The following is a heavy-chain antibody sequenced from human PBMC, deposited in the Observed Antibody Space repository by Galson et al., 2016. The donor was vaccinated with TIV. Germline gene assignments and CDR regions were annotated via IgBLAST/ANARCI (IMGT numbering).Heavy chain of an antibody. Sequence: SVKVSCKASGYTLTTYDINWLRQTSGQGLEWMGWINPNSATSNYAQKFQGRVTMSRDDSTSTAYIELSRLRSEDTAVYFCARGTPGGGSCDIFDHWGQGTLVTVSS. V-gene: IGHV1-69*05. CDR3: ARGTPGGGSCDIFDH. CDR2: INPNSATS. J-gene: IGHJ4*02. CDR1: GYTLTTYD. D-gene: IGHD2-15*01.